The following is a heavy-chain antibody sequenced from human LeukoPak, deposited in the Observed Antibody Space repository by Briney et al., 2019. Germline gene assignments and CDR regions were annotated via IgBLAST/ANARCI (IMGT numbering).Heavy chain of an antibody. CDR2: INPNSGGT. D-gene: IGHD5-18*01. J-gene: IGHJ1*01. Sequence: EASVKVSCKTSGYTFTGYHIHWVRQAPGQGLEWMGWINPNSGGTNYAQKFQGRVTMTRDTSISTAYMELSRLKSDDTAVYYCARGSFSADAPLVLDYFHHWGQGTLVTVSS. V-gene: IGHV1-2*02. CDR1: GYTFTGYH. CDR3: ARGSFSADAPLVLDYFHH.